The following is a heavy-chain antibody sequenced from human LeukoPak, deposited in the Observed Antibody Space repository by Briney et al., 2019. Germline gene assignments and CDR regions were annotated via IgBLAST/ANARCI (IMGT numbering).Heavy chain of an antibody. CDR2: IDHGGST. V-gene: IGHV4-34*01. CDR1: GFTFSDYY. Sequence: GSLRLSCAASGFTFSDYYMSWIRQPPGKGLEWIGEIDHGGSTNYNPSLKSRVTISVDTSKNQFSLKLSSVTAADTAVYYCARGFRDYRNYYYYYMDVWGKGTTVTVSS. CDR3: ARGFRDYRNYYYYYMDV. J-gene: IGHJ6*03. D-gene: IGHD4-17*01.